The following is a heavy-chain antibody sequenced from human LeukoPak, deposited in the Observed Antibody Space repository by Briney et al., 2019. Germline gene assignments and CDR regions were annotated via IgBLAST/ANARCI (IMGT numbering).Heavy chain of an antibody. J-gene: IGHJ4*02. Sequence: GGSLRLSCTSSGFIFSDYGMHWVRQAPGKEPQWVAFIRYDGSNKYYADSVNGRFTISRDNSKNTLYLQMNSLRPEDTAVYYCAQAVVVIRGHYFDPWGLGTLVTVSS. V-gene: IGHV3-30*02. D-gene: IGHD3-22*01. CDR1: GFIFSDYG. CDR2: IRYDGSNK. CDR3: AQAVVVIRGHYFDP.